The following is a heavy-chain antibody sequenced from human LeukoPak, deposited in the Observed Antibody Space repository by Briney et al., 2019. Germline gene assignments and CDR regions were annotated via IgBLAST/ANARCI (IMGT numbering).Heavy chain of an antibody. CDR2: IDHSGST. Sequence: SETLSLTCTVSGYSISSGYYWGWIRPPPGKGLEWIASIDHSGSTYHNPSLKRRVTLSVDIPNNQFSLKLNSVTAADTAVYYCARDKGGVVVVAATRDDGFDIWGQGTMVSVSS. D-gene: IGHD2-15*01. V-gene: IGHV4-38-2*02. J-gene: IGHJ3*02. CDR3: ARDKGGVVVVAATRDDGFDI. CDR1: GYSISSGYY.